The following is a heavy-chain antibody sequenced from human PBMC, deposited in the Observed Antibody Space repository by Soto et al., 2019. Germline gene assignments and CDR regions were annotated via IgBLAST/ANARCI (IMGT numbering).Heavy chain of an antibody. CDR3: VKEPKAIIAFDY. Sequence: GGSLRLSCAASGFTFSSYGMHWVRQAPGKGLEWVTVISYDGSNKFYADSVKGRFTISRDNSKNTLYLQMNSLRAEDTAVYYCVKEPKAIIAFDYWGQGTLVTVSS. V-gene: IGHV3-30*18. J-gene: IGHJ4*02. CDR1: GFTFSSYG. CDR2: ISYDGSNK. D-gene: IGHD2-21*01.